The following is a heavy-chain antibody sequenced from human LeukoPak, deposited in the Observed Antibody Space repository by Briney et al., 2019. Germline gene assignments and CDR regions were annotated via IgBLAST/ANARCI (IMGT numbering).Heavy chain of an antibody. CDR2: ITWNSAYI. Sequence: GGSLRLSCAASGFTFDDYAMHWVRQAPGKGLEWVSGITWNSAYIGYADSVKGRFTISRDNAKKSLYLQMNSLRVEDTAVYYCARPPSYSYGHSHFDYWGQGTLVTVSS. D-gene: IGHD5-18*01. CDR1: GFTFDDYA. J-gene: IGHJ4*02. CDR3: ARPPSYSYGHSHFDY. V-gene: IGHV3-9*01.